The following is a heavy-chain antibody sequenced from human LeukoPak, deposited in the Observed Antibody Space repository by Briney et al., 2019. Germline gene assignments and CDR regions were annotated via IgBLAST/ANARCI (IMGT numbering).Heavy chain of an antibody. CDR2: ISWNSGSI. Sequence: GGSLRLSCAASGFTFDDYAMHWVRQAPGKGLEWVSGISWNSGSIGYADSVKGRFTISRDNAKNSLYLQMNSLRAEDMALYYCAKDNGGGSSSWYYGEDYYFDYWGQGTLVTVSS. CDR1: GFTFDDYA. CDR3: AKDNGGGSSSWYYGEDYYFDY. J-gene: IGHJ4*02. V-gene: IGHV3-9*03. D-gene: IGHD6-13*01.